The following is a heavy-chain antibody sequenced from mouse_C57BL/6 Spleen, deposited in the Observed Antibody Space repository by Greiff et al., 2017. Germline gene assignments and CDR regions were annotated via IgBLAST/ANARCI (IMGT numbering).Heavy chain of an antibody. CDR2: INPNNGGT. Sequence: VQLQQSGPELVKPGASVKISCKASGYTFTDYYMNWVKQSHGKSLEWIGDINPNNGGTSYNQKFKGKATLTVDKSSSTAYMELRSLTSEDSAVYYCARGGYYDWYFDVWGTGTTVTVSS. V-gene: IGHV1-26*01. D-gene: IGHD2-3*01. J-gene: IGHJ1*03. CDR3: ARGGYYDWYFDV. CDR1: GYTFTDYY.